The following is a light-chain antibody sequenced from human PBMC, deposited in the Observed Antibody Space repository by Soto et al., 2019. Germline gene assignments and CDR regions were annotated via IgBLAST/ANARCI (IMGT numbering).Light chain of an antibody. CDR1: SSDVGSYNL. V-gene: IGLV2-23*01. CDR2: EDS. Sequence: QSVLTQPASVSGSPGQSITISCTGTSSDVGSYNLVSWYQQHPGKAPKLMIYEDSKRPSGVSNRFSGSKSGNTASLTISGLQAVDEADYYCCSYAGSSTFYVFGTGTKVTVL. CDR3: CSYAGSSTFYV. J-gene: IGLJ1*01.